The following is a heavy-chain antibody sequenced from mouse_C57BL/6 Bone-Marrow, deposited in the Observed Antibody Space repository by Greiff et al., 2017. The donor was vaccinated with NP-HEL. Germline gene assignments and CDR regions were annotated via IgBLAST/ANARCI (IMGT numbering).Heavy chain of an antibody. D-gene: IGHD2-4*01. CDR1: GFTFSSYA. CDR3: ARDYDYDGWFAY. CDR2: ISDGGSYT. J-gene: IGHJ3*01. V-gene: IGHV5-4*01. Sequence: EVQVVESGGGLVKPGGSLKLSCAASGFTFSSYAMSWVRQTPEKRLEWVASISDGGSYTYSPDNVKGRFTISRDNAKNNLYLQMSHVKSEDTAMYYCARDYDYDGWFAYWGQGTLVTGSA.